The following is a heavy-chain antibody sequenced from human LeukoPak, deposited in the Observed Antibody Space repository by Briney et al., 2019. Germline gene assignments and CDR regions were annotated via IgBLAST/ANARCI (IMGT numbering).Heavy chain of an antibody. J-gene: IGHJ3*01. V-gene: IGHV1-2*02. Sequence: ASVKVSCKAFEYTFIGYYMHWVRQAPGQGPEWMGWINPNSGGTIYAQKFQDRVIMTRDTSISTAYMELNRLRSDDTAVYYCVRDRGVWAFDVWGQGTMVTVSS. CDR1: EYTFIGYY. D-gene: IGHD3-10*01. CDR2: INPNSGGT. CDR3: VRDRGVWAFDV.